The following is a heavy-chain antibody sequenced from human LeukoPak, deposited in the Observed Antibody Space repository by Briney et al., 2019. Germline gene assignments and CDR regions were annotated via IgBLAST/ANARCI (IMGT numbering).Heavy chain of an antibody. Sequence: KTGGSLRLSCAASGFTFSSYSMNWVRQAPGKGLEWVSSISSSSNYIYYADSVKGRFTISRDNAKNSLYLQMNSLRAEDTAVYYCARYEAGSHPFDYWGQGTLVTVSS. CDR1: GFTFSSYS. CDR2: ISSSSNYI. J-gene: IGHJ4*02. CDR3: ARYEAGSHPFDY. D-gene: IGHD2-15*01. V-gene: IGHV3-21*01.